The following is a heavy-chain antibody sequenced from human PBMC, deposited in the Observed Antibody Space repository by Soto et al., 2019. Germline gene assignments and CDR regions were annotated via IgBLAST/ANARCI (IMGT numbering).Heavy chain of an antibody. CDR3: AREILGYCSGGSCYSSDWFDP. D-gene: IGHD2-15*01. Sequence: QVQLQQWGAGLLKPSETLSLTCAVYGGSFSGYYWSWIRQLPGKGLEWIGEINYSGSTNYNPSLKSRVTISVDTSKNQFSLKLSSVTAADTAVYYCAREILGYCSGGSCYSSDWFDPWGQGTLVTVSS. J-gene: IGHJ5*02. CDR2: INYSGST. CDR1: GGSFSGYY. V-gene: IGHV4-34*01.